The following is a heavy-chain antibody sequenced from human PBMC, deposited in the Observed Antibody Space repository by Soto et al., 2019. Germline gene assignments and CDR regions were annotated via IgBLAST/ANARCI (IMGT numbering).Heavy chain of an antibody. V-gene: IGHV4-59*02. CDR2: VFYTVNT. CDR1: GGSVSSFH. D-gene: IGHD1-26*01. CDR3: DRSYSGTFYGYEI. Sequence: SETLYLTCTVSGGSVSSFHWSWIRQSPGKGLEWIGYVFYTVNTKYNPALKRRVTISVDTSKKQFSLKLSSVSAADTGLYYCDRSYSGTFYGYEIWGKRILVTRSS. J-gene: IGHJ4*02.